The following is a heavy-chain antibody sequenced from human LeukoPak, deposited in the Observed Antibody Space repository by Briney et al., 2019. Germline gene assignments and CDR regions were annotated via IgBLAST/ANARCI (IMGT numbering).Heavy chain of an antibody. J-gene: IGHJ4*02. Sequence: SVKVSCKASGGTFSSYAISWVRQAPGQGLEWMGRIIPILGIANYAQKFQGRVTITADKSTSTAYMELSSLRSEDTAVYYCARELGGFPFDYWGQGTLVTVSS. V-gene: IGHV1-69*04. CDR2: IIPILGIA. CDR1: GGTFSSYA. CDR3: ARELGGFPFDY. D-gene: IGHD2-15*01.